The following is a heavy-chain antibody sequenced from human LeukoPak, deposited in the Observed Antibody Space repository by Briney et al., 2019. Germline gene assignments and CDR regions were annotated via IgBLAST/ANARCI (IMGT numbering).Heavy chain of an antibody. Sequence: ASVKVSCKVSGYTLTELSMHWVRQAPGKGLEWMGGFDPEDGETIYAQKFQGRVTMTEDTSTDTAYMELSSLRSEDTAVYYCATKGPPRDVHTLLHLHWFDPWGQGTLVTVSS. CDR3: ATKGPPRDVHTLLHLHWFDP. J-gene: IGHJ5*02. CDR1: GYTLTELS. D-gene: IGHD2-15*01. V-gene: IGHV1-24*01. CDR2: FDPEDGET.